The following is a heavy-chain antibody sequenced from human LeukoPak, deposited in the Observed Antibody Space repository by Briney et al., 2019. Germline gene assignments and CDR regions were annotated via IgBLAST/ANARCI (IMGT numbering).Heavy chain of an antibody. CDR3: AREARYCSGGNCYDKHFYYYYMDV. D-gene: IGHD2-15*01. V-gene: IGHV4-34*01. CDR2: INHSGST. CDR1: GGSITDYY. Sequence: PSETLSLTCALSGGSITDYYYNWVRQPPGKGLEWIGEINHSGSTTYNPSLKSRVIIAVDTSKNQFSLKLNSVTAADTAVYYCAREARYCSGGNCYDKHFYYYYMDVWGKGTTVTVSS. J-gene: IGHJ6*03.